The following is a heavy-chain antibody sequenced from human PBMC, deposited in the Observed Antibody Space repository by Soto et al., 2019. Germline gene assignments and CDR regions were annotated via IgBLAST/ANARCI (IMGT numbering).Heavy chain of an antibody. CDR1: GFTFSSYA. CDR3: AKSVPFTVTTVYYFDY. CDR2: IGGSGGST. D-gene: IGHD4-17*01. V-gene: IGHV3-23*01. Sequence: LRLSCAASGFTFSSYAMSWVRQAPGKGLEGVSAIGGSGGSTYYADSVKGRFTISRDNSKNTLYLQMNSLRAEDTAVYYCAKSVPFTVTTVYYFDYWGQGTLVTVSS. J-gene: IGHJ4*02.